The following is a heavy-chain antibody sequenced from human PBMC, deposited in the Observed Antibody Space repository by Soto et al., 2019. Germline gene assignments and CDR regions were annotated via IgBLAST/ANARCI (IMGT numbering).Heavy chain of an antibody. D-gene: IGHD4-17*01. CDR2: ISAYNGNT. CDR3: ARAPQNDYGDYDAFDM. Sequence: GASVKVSCKASGYTFTSYAISWVRQAPGQGLEWMGWISAYNGNTNYAEKLQGRVTVTTDTPMSTAYMELRSLRSDDTAVYYCARAPQNDYGDYDAFDMWGQGTMVTVS. V-gene: IGHV1-18*01. J-gene: IGHJ3*02. CDR1: GYTFTSYA.